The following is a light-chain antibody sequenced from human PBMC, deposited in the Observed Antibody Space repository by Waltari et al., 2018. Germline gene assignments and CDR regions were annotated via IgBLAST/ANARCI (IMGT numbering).Light chain of an antibody. CDR3: QKYDSAPLT. V-gene: IGKV1-27*01. Sequence: DMQMTQSPSSLSVSIGDRVTLTCRASQDIRNFLAWYQQKPGKVPKFLIYGASSLQSGVPSRFSGSGSGTDFTLTINSLHPEDVGVYYCQKYDSAPLTFGGGTRVDIK. CDR1: QDIRNF. J-gene: IGKJ4*01. CDR2: GAS.